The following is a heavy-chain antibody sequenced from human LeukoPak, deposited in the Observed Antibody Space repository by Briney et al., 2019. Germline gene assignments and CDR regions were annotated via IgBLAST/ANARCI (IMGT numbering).Heavy chain of an antibody. CDR1: GGSISSYY. CDR3: ARGLSRWLHPRGFDY. V-gene: IGHV4-59*01. Sequence: SETLSLTCTVSGGSISSYYWSWIRQPPGKGLEWIGYIYYSGSTSYNPSLKSRVTISVDTSKNQFSLKLSSVTAADTAVYYCARGLSRWLHPRGFDYWGQGTLVTVSS. D-gene: IGHD5-24*01. J-gene: IGHJ4*02. CDR2: IYYSGST.